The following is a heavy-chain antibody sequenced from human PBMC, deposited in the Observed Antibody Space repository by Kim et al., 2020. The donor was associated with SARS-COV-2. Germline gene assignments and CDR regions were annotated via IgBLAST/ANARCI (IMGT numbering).Heavy chain of an antibody. CDR3: ARDSYGMDV. J-gene: IGHJ6*02. V-gene: IGHV3-30*01. Sequence: SNTYDQDSVKGRFTISRDNSKNTLYLQMNSLGAEDTAVYYCARDSYGMDVWGQGTTVTVSS. CDR2: SNT.